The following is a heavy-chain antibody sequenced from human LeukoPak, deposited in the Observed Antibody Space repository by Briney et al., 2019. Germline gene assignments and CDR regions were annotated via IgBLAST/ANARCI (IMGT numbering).Heavy chain of an antibody. CDR2: ISYDGSNK. J-gene: IGHJ3*02. V-gene: IGHV3-30*01. Sequence: PGRSLRLSCAASGFTFSSYAMHWVRQAPGKGLEWVAVISYDGSNKYYADSVKGRFTISRDNSKNTLYLQMNSLRAEDTTVYYCAREGQIFRVVINAFDIWGQGTMVTVSS. CDR1: GFTFSSYA. CDR3: AREGQIFRVVINAFDI. D-gene: IGHD3-3*01.